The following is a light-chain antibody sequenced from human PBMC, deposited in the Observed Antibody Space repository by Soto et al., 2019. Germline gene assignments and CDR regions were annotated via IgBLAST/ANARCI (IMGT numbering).Light chain of an antibody. CDR2: VVS. Sequence: QSALTQPASVSGSPGQSITISCTGTSSDVGDYKYVSWYQQHPDKAPKLMIYVVSNRPSGVSNRFSGSKSGNTASLTISGLQADDEADYYCASYTSSDTPYVFGTGTKVTVL. V-gene: IGLV2-14*01. CDR3: ASYTSSDTPYV. CDR1: SSDVGDYKY. J-gene: IGLJ1*01.